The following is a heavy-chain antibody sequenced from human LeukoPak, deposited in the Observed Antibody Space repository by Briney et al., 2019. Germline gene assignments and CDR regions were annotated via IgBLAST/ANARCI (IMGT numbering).Heavy chain of an antibody. CDR1: GYTFTGYY. Sequence: ASVKVSCKTSGYTFTGYYIHWVRQAPGQGLEWMGWINPNSGVTNYAQKFQGRVTMTRVTSISSAYMELSRLGSDDTAVYYCARDLGSSGIDPWGQGTLVTVSS. CDR2: INPNSGVT. V-gene: IGHV1-2*02. CDR3: ARDLGSSGIDP. J-gene: IGHJ5*02. D-gene: IGHD1-26*01.